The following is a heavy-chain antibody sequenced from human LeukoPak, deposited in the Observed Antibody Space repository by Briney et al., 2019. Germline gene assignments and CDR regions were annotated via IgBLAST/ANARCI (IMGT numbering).Heavy chain of an antibody. CDR1: GFTFSSYA. Sequence: GGSLRLSCAAPGFTFSSYAMSWVRQAPGKGLEWVSAISGSGGSTYYADSVKGRFTISRDNSKNTLYLQMNSLRAEDTAVYYCAKDRDYYDSSLYFDYWGQGTLVTVSS. CDR2: ISGSGGST. J-gene: IGHJ4*02. V-gene: IGHV3-23*01. CDR3: AKDRDYYDSSLYFDY. D-gene: IGHD3-22*01.